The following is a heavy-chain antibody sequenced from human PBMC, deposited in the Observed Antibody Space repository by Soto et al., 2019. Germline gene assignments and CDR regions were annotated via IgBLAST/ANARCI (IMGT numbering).Heavy chain of an antibody. CDR1: GFTFSSYS. Sequence: EVQLVESGGGLVKPGGSLRLSCAASGFTFSSYSMNWVRQAPGKGLEWVSSISSSSSYIYYADSVKGRFTISRDNAKNSLYLQMNSLRVEDTAVYYCATPKKDSYDFPVQPETDYWGQGTLVTVSS. CDR2: ISSSSSYI. D-gene: IGHD5-18*01. CDR3: ATPKKDSYDFPVQPETDY. V-gene: IGHV3-21*01. J-gene: IGHJ4*02.